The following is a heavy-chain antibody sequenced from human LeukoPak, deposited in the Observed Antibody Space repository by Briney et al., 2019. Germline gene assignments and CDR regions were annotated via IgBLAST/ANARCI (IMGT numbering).Heavy chain of an antibody. D-gene: IGHD3-22*01. CDR3: ARDLTGWGESSGYSDY. V-gene: IGHV3-30*01. CDR2: ISYDGTNK. CDR1: GFNFSSYA. Sequence: GGSLRLSCAASGFNFSSYAMHWVRQAPGKGLEWVALISYDGTNKFYEDSVKGRFTISRDNSKNTLFLQVNSLRAEDTAVYYCARDLTGWGESSGYSDYWGQGTLVTVSS. J-gene: IGHJ4*02.